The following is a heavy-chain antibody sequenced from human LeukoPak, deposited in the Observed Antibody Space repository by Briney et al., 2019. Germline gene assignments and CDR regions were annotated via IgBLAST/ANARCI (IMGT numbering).Heavy chain of an antibody. Sequence: PGGSLRLSCAASGFTFSSYGMHWGRQAPGKGLEWVAFICYDGNNKYYADSVKGRFTISRDSSKNTLYLQMNSLRAEDDTAVYYCATRNFDDSGIYALGYWGQGTLVTVSS. V-gene: IGHV3-30*02. CDR3: ATRNFDDSGIYALGY. D-gene: IGHD3-10*01. CDR1: GFTFSSYG. CDR2: ICYDGNNK. J-gene: IGHJ4*02.